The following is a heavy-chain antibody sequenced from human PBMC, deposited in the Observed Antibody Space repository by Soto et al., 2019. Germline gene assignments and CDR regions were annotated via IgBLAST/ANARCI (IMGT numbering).Heavy chain of an antibody. CDR3: ATRGLRLLTPTPFDY. V-gene: IGHV4-39*01. D-gene: IGHD5-12*01. CDR2: IYYSGST. CDR1: GGSISSSSYY. Sequence: QLQLQESGPGLVEPSETLSLTCTVSGGSISSSSYYWGWIRQPPGKGLEWIGSIYYSGSTYYNPSLKSRVTISVDTSKNQFSLKLSSVTAADTAVYYCATRGLRLLTPTPFDYWGQGTLVTVSS. J-gene: IGHJ4*02.